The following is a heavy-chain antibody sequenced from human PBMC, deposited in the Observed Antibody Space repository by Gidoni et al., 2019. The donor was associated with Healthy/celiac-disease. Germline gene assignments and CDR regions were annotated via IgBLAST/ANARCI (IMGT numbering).Heavy chain of an antibody. V-gene: IGHV3-21*01. CDR2: ISSISSYI. J-gene: IGHJ4*02. D-gene: IGHD3-22*01. Sequence: EVQLVESGGGLVKPGGSLRLSCAASGFTFSSYSMNWVRQAPGKGLEWVSSISSISSYIYYADSVKGRFTISRDNAKNSLYLQMNSLRAEDTAVYYCARDEGDYYDSSGFDYWGQGTLVTVSS. CDR1: GFTFSSYS. CDR3: ARDEGDYYDSSGFDY.